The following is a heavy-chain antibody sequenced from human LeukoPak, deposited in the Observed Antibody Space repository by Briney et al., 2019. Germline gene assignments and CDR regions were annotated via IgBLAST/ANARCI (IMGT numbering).Heavy chain of an antibody. D-gene: IGHD3-22*01. V-gene: IGHV3-30*03. CDR2: ISYDGSNK. Sequence: GRSLRLSCAASGFTFSSYGMHWVRQAPGKGLEWVAVISYDGSNKHYADSVKGRFTISRDNSKNTLYLQMNSLRAEDTAVYYCARDLPHDYYDSLEVDYWGQGTLVTVSS. J-gene: IGHJ4*02. CDR3: ARDLPHDYYDSLEVDY. CDR1: GFTFSSYG.